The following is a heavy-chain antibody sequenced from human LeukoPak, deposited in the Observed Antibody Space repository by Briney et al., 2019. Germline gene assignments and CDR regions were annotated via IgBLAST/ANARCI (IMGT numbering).Heavy chain of an antibody. D-gene: IGHD1-14*01. CDR1: GFTFSSYS. CDR2: ISSSSSYI. J-gene: IGHJ3*02. Sequence: GGSLRLSCAASGFTFSSYSMNWVRQAPGKGLEWVSSISSSSSYIYYADSVKGRFTISRDNAKNSLYLQMNSLRAEDTAVYYCARAEPLLIDAFDIWGQGTMVTVSS. V-gene: IGHV3-21*01. CDR3: ARAEPLLIDAFDI.